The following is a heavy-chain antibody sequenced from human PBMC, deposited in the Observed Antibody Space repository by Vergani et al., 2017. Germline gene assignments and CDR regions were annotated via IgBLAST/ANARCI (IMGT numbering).Heavy chain of an antibody. CDR1: GETFHNIA. CDR2: STPISNTP. D-gene: IGHD6-19*01. CDR3: AKWQWLVPYMDV. V-gene: IGHV1-69*01. J-gene: IGHJ6*03. Sequence: QVQLEQSGAEVKRPGSSLNISCKASGETFHNIAIAWVRQAPGQGLEWMAGSTPISNTPTYSQKFQGRVRITADESTSTAYLELNSRRAEDTAVYYCAKWQWLVPYMDVWGKGTPVTVSS.